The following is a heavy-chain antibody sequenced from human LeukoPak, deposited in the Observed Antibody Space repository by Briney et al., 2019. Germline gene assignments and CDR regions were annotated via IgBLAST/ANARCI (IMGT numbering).Heavy chain of an antibody. V-gene: IGHV1-2*02. CDR2: INPNSGGT. CDR3: AGPYSSGEAFDY. Sequence: ASVKVSCKASGYTFTGYYMHWVRQAPGQGLEWMGWINPNSGGTNYAQKFQGRVTMTRDTSISTAYMELSRLRSDDTAVYYCAGPYSSGEAFDYWGQGTLVTVSS. D-gene: IGHD6-19*01. J-gene: IGHJ4*02. CDR1: GYTFTGYY.